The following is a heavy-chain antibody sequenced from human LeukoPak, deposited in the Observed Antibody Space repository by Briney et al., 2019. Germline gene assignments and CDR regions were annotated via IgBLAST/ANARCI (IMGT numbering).Heavy chain of an antibody. Sequence: SVKVSCKASGGTFSSYAISWVRQAPGQGLEWMGRIIPIFGTANYAQKFQGRVTITTDESTSTAYMELSSLRSEDTAVYYCARDLKQWLVQTSYYYYYMDVWAKGPRLPSP. CDR1: GGTFSSYA. D-gene: IGHD6-19*01. V-gene: IGHV1-69*05. J-gene: IGHJ6*03. CDR3: ARDLKQWLVQTSYYYYYMDV. CDR2: IIPIFGTA.